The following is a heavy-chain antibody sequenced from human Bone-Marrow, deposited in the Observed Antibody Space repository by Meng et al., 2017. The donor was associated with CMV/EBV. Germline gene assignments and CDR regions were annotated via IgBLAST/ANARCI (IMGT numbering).Heavy chain of an antibody. CDR2: IRYDGSNK. J-gene: IGHJ4*02. Sequence: GESLKIASAASGFTFSSYGMHWVRQAPGKGLEWVAFIRYDGSNKYYADSVKGRFTISRDNSKNTLYLQMNSLRAEDTAVYYCAKDSSGYYGCTDYWGQGPLVTVSS. D-gene: IGHD3-22*01. CDR1: GFTFSSYG. CDR3: AKDSSGYYGCTDY. V-gene: IGHV3-30*02.